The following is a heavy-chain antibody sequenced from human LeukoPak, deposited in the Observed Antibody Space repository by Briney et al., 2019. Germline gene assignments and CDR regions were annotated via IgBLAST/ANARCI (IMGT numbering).Heavy chain of an antibody. Sequence: ASVKVSCKASGYTFTGYYMHWVRQAPGQGLEWMGWINPSSGGTNYAQKFQGRVTMTRDTSISTAYMELSRLRSDDTAVYYCARDLDTMIADYWGQGTLVTVSS. D-gene: IGHD3-22*01. V-gene: IGHV1-2*02. CDR1: GYTFTGYY. J-gene: IGHJ4*02. CDR3: ARDLDTMIADY. CDR2: INPSSGGT.